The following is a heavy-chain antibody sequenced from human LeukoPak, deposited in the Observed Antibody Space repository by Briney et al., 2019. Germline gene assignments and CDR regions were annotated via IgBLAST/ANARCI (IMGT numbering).Heavy chain of an antibody. D-gene: IGHD3-3*01. CDR1: GFTFSSYA. CDR2: ISGGSA. J-gene: IGHJ6*03. CDR3: AKDRSSRYDFWSGSFSHYYYYYMDV. V-gene: IGHV3-23*01. Sequence: GGSLRLSCAASGFTFSSYAMSWVRQAPGKGLEWVSAISGGSADYTDSVKGRFSISIDNSKNTLYLQMNSLRAEDTAVYYCAKDRSSRYDFWSGSFSHYYYYYMDVWGKGTTVTVSS.